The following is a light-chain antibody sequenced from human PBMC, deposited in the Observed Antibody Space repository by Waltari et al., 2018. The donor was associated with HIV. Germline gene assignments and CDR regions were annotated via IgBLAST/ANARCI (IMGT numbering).Light chain of an antibody. Sequence: DIQMTQSPSSLSASVGDRVTITCRASQSITNYLNWYQQKPGKAPRLLIFAGSSLQSGVPARFSGSGSVTDFTLTITRLQAEDFATYYCQQSYSTPRTFGQGTKLDIK. CDR2: AGS. V-gene: IGKV1-39*01. CDR3: QQSYSTPRT. J-gene: IGKJ2*01. CDR1: QSITNY.